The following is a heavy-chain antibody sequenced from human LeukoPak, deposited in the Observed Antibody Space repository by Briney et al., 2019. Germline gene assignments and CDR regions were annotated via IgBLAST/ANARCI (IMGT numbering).Heavy chain of an antibody. CDR3: AKALMAVAFDYYIDY. Sequence: GGSLRLSCPASGFTFSSYAMTWVRQAPGKGLEWVSAISSSGGSTYYADSVKGRFTISRDNSKNTLYLQMNSLRAEDTAVYYCAKALMAVAFDYYIDYWGQGTLVTVSS. CDR1: GFTFSSYA. D-gene: IGHD6-19*01. CDR2: ISSSGGST. J-gene: IGHJ4*02. V-gene: IGHV3-23*01.